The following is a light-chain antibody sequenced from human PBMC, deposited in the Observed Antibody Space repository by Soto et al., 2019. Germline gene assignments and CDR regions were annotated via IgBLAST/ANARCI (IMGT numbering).Light chain of an antibody. J-gene: IGLJ1*01. CDR2: SHN. V-gene: IGLV1-44*01. CDR1: SSNIGSNT. Sequence: QSVLTQPPSASGTPGQRVIIPCSGSSSNIGSNTVNWYQQLPGTAPKLLIYSHNQRPSGVPDRFSGSQSGTSASLAISGLQSEDEADYYCATWDDSLDGYVFGTGTKLTVL. CDR3: ATWDDSLDGYV.